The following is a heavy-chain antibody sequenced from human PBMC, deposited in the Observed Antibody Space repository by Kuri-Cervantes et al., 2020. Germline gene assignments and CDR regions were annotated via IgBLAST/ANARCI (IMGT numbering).Heavy chain of an antibody. V-gene: IGHV4-59*01. D-gene: IGHD3-10*01. CDR1: GGSISSYY. J-gene: IGHJ4*02. CDR2: MYYSECT. CDR3: ARVVGSGSYYPLY. Sequence: ESLKISCTVSGGSISSYYWSWIRQPPGKGLEWIGYMYYSECTNYNPSLKSRVTISVDTSKNQFSLKLTSVTTADTAVYYCARVVGSGSYYPLYWGQGTLVTVSS.